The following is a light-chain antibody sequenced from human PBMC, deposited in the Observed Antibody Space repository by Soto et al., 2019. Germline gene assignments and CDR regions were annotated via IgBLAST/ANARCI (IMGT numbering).Light chain of an antibody. CDR1: SSDVGGYNY. CDR3: CSYAGSPYV. Sequence: TSSDVGGYNYVSWYQQHPGKAPKLMIYDVSKRPSGVPDRFSGSKSGNTASLTISGLQAEDEADYYCCSYAGSPYVFGTGSKVTVL. CDR2: DVS. J-gene: IGLJ1*01. V-gene: IGLV2-11*01.